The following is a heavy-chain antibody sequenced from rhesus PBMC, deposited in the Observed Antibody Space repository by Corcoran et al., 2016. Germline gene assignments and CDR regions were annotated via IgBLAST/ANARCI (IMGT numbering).Heavy chain of an antibody. Sequence: EVQLVQAGAEVKRPGESLKISCKTSGYSFTSYWISWVRQMPGKGLEWRGALDPRDSDTRSSPSFQGPVTLSADKSISTAYLQWSSLKASDTATYCCAKIAAAGGYFDYWGQGVLVTVTS. J-gene: IGHJ4*01. CDR3: AKIAAAGGYFDY. D-gene: IGHD6-31*01. CDR1: GYSFTSYW. CDR2: LDPRDSDT. V-gene: IGHV5-2*01.